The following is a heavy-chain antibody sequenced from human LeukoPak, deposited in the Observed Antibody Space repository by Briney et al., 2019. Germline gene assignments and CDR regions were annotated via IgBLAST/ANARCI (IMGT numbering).Heavy chain of an antibody. Sequence: GGSLRLSCAASGLTFSNYAMSWVRQAPGKGLEWVSAISGSGGSTYYADSVKGRFTISRDNSKNTLYLQMNSLRAEDTALYYCAKSSYYDTSGSYREYYFDYWGQGALVTVSS. J-gene: IGHJ4*02. CDR2: ISGSGGST. D-gene: IGHD3-22*01. CDR1: GLTFSNYA. V-gene: IGHV3-23*01. CDR3: AKSSYYDTSGSYREYYFDY.